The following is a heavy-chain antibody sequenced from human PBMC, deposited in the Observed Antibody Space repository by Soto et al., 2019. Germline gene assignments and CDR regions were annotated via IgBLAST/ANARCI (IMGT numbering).Heavy chain of an antibody. CDR2: INSDGSST. Sequence: GGSLRLSCAASGFTFSSYWMHWVRQAPGKGLVWVSRINSDGSSTSYADSVKGRFTISRDNAKNTLYLQMNSLRAEDTAVYYCAARDDFWSGYDYWGQGTLVTVSS. D-gene: IGHD3-3*01. J-gene: IGHJ4*02. CDR3: AARDDFWSGYDY. CDR1: GFTFSSYW. V-gene: IGHV3-74*01.